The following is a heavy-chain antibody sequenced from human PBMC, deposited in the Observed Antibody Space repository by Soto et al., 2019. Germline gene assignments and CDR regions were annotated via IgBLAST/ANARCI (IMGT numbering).Heavy chain of an antibody. CDR1: GGSISSYY. D-gene: IGHD3-10*01. J-gene: IGHJ6*03. CDR2: IYYVFST. V-gene: IGHV4-59*08. CDR3: ARHYGEPQYYYMDV. Sequence: PSETLSLTCTVSGGSISSYYWGWIRQPPVNGLEFIGYIYYVFSTNYDPSVKSRFTISLDASKNHFALKLSSFTAAEASVYYCARHYGEPQYYYMDVWGKGTTVTVSS.